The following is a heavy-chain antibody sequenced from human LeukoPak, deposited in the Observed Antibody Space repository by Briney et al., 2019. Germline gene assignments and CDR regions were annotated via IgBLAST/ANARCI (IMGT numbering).Heavy chain of an antibody. V-gene: IGHV3-23*01. J-gene: IGHJ5*02. D-gene: IGHD3-10*01. CDR3: ARDRSQEFDP. CDR1: GFTFSSYG. CDR2: ISGSGGST. Sequence: GGTLRLSCAASGFTFSSYGMSWVRQAPGKGLEWVSAISGSGGSTYYADSVKGRFTISRDNSKNTLYLQVNRLRADDTAVYYCARDRSQEFDPWGQGTLVTVSS.